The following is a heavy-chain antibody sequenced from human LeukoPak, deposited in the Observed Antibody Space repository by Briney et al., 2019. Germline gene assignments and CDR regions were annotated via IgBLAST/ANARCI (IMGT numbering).Heavy chain of an antibody. D-gene: IGHD3-9*01. V-gene: IGHV4-59*01. CDR1: GGSISSYY. CDR3: ARVLSDDILTGYLDY. Sequence: SETLSLTCTVSGGSISSYYWNWIRQPPGKGLEWIGYIYYSGSTNYNPSLKSRVTISVDTSKNQFSLKLSSVTAADTAVYYCARVLSDDILTGYLDYWGQGTLVTVSS. CDR2: IYYSGST. J-gene: IGHJ4*02.